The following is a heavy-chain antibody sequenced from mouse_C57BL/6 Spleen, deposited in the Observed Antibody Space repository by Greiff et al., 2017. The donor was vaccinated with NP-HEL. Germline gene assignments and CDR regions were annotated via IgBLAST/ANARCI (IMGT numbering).Heavy chain of an antibody. J-gene: IGHJ1*03. D-gene: IGHD4-1*01. Sequence: QVQLQQSGPELVKPGASVKLSCKASGYTFTSYDINWVKQRPGQGLEWIGRIYPRDGSTKYNEKFKGKATLTVDTSSSTAYMELHSLTSEDSAVYFCASSGYWYFDVWGTGTTVTVSS. CDR2: IYPRDGST. V-gene: IGHV1-85*01. CDR1: GYTFTSYD. CDR3: ASSGYWYFDV.